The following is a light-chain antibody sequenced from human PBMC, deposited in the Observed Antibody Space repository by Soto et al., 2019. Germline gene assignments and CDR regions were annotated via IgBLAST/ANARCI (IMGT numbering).Light chain of an antibody. Sequence: EIVMTQSPPTLSVSPGERATLSCRASQSVSSNLAWYQQKPGQAPRLLIYGASTRATGIPARFSGSGSGTEFTLTISSLQSEDFAVYYCQQAGTFGPGTKVDIK. CDR1: QSVSSN. CDR2: GAS. CDR3: QQAGT. J-gene: IGKJ3*01. V-gene: IGKV3-15*01.